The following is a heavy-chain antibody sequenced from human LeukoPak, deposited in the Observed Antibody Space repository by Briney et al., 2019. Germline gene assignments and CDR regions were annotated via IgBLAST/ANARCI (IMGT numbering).Heavy chain of an antibody. CDR3: ARAYSSGWYLSRAYFDY. CDR2: ISAYNGNT. D-gene: IGHD6-19*01. J-gene: IGHJ4*02. CDR1: GYTFTSYG. V-gene: IGHV1-18*01. Sequence: ASVKVSCKASGYTFTSYGISWVRQAPGQGLEWMGWISAYNGNTNYAQKLQGRVTMTTDTSTSTAYMELRSLRSDDTAVYYCARAYSSGWYLSRAYFDYWGQGTLVTVSS.